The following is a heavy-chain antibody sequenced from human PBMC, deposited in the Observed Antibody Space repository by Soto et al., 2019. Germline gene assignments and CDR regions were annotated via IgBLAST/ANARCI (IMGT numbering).Heavy chain of an antibody. CDR1: GGSFSGYY. CDR3: ARVREGYYYGMDV. D-gene: IGHD1-26*01. CDR2: NNQNEST. J-gene: IGHJ6*02. V-gene: IGHV4-34*01. Sequence: PESLSLTCAVYGGSFSGYYWSWVRQLRGKRLEWIGKNNQNESTSYNPTIKNRATITVDTDKSRFRLEVRAVTAAETAVYYCARVREGYYYGMDVWGQGTTVTVSS.